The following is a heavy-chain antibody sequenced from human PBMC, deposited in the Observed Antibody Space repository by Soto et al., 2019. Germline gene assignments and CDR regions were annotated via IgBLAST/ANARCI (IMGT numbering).Heavy chain of an antibody. V-gene: IGHV3-30-3*01. CDR1: GFTFSSYA. Sequence: VQLVESGGGVVQPGRSLRLSCAASGFTFSSYAMHWVRQAPGKGLEWVAVISYDGSNKYYADSVKGRFTISRDNSKNTLYLQMNSLRAEDTAVYYCARPHTRNGLDWGQGTLVTVSS. D-gene: IGHD1-1*01. J-gene: IGHJ4*02. CDR2: ISYDGSNK. CDR3: ARPHTRNGLD.